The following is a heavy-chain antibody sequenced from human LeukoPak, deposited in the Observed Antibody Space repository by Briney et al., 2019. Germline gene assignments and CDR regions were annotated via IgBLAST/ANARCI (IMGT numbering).Heavy chain of an antibody. D-gene: IGHD6-19*01. Sequence: GGSLRLSCAASGFTLSNAYMSWVRQAPGKGLEWVGRMRSKTDGGTIDYAAPVKDRFTISRDDSKNTLYLQMNSLKTEDTAVYYCTTAVAGTVRIDYWGQGTLVTVSS. CDR3: TTAVAGTVRIDY. V-gene: IGHV3-15*01. CDR1: GFTLSNAY. CDR2: MRSKTDGGTI. J-gene: IGHJ4*02.